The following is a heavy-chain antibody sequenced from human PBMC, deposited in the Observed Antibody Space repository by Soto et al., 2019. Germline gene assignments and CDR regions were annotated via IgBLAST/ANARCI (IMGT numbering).Heavy chain of an antibody. Sequence: PGESLKISCKGSGYHFTNYWIGWVRQMPGKGLEWMGFIYPSDSDTRYSPSFQGQVTISADKSISTAYLQWSSLKASDTAMYYCARQMGALIPPDFTYGGEGTRVPFPS. V-gene: IGHV5-51*01. J-gene: IGHJ4*02. CDR2: IYPSDSDT. D-gene: IGHD1-26*01. CDR1: GYHFTNYW. CDR3: ARQMGALIPPDFTY.